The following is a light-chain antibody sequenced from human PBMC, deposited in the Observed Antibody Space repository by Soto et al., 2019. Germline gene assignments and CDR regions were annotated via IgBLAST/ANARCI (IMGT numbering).Light chain of an antibody. J-gene: IGKJ5*01. CDR3: QQYGISPEIT. CDR1: QSVSSSY. Sequence: EIVLTQSPGTLSLSPGERATLSCRASQSVSSSYLAWYQQKPGQAPRLLIYGASSRATGIPDRFSGGGSGTDFTLTISRLEPEDFAVYYCQQYGISPEITFGQGTRLEIK. CDR2: GAS. V-gene: IGKV3-20*01.